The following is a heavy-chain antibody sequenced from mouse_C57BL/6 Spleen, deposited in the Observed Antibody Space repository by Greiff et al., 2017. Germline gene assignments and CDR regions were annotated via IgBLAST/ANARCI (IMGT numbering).Heavy chain of an antibody. CDR2: IYPGDGDT. CDR1: GYAFSSSW. Sequence: QVQLQQSGPELVKPGASVKISCKASGYAFSSSWMNWVKQRPGKGLEWIGRIYPGDGDTNYNGKFKGKATLTADKSSSPAYMQLSSLTSEDSAVYFCAREGTWYFAYWGQGTTLTVSS. D-gene: IGHD3-3*01. CDR3: AREGTWYFAY. V-gene: IGHV1-82*01. J-gene: IGHJ2*01.